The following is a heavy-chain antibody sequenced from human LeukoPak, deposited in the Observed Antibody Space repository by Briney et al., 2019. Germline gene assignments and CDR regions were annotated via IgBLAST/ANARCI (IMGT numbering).Heavy chain of an antibody. D-gene: IGHD5-24*01. Sequence: MPSETLSLTCTVSGGSISGYYWTWIRQPPGKGLEWIGYIYYTGSTNYNPSLKSRVTISVDTCKNQFSLNLSSVTAADTALYYCARFDRDGYNLDYWGQGTLVTVSS. CDR2: IYYTGST. CDR1: GGSISGYY. V-gene: IGHV4-59*01. CDR3: ARFDRDGYNLDY. J-gene: IGHJ4*02.